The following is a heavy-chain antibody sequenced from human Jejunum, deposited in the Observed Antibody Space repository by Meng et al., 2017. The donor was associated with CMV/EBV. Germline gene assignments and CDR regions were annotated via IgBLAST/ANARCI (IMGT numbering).Heavy chain of an antibody. J-gene: IGHJ4*02. D-gene: IGHD4-17*01. Sequence: LACAASGFPVGAYYMTGVRQAPGKGLEWVSYITGSGDIIYYADSVKGRFTISRDNAKSSLYLEINSLRAEDTAVYYCARGNYGFDYWGQGTLVTVSS. CDR2: ITGSGDII. CDR1: GFPVGAYY. CDR3: ARGNYGFDY. V-gene: IGHV3-11*01.